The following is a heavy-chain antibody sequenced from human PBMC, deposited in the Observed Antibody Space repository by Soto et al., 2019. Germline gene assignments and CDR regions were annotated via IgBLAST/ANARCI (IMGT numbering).Heavy chain of an antibody. Sequence: QLVQSGGGLVQPGGSLRLSCAASGFTVRSNFMSWVRQAPGKGLEWVSLLNSGGSTNYADSVKGRFTISRDNSKNPVYLQMNSLRVEDTAVYYCVSGRYDSVRLGLDVWGQGTTVTVSS. CDR2: LNSGGST. D-gene: IGHD3-3*01. V-gene: IGHV3-66*01. J-gene: IGHJ6*02. CDR1: GFTVRSNF. CDR3: VSGRYDSVRLGLDV.